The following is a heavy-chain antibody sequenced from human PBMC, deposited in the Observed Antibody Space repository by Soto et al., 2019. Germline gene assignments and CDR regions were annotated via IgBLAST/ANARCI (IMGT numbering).Heavy chain of an antibody. CDR1: GYTFTDNY. D-gene: IGHD6-6*01. CDR3: ACDFISSADVFDS. CDR2: INPNTGGT. Sequence: QVQLVQSGAEVKKPVASVKVSCKASGYTFTDNYIHWVRQAPGHGLEWMGWINPNTGGTNYAQKFQGRVTVTRYTPLSTAYMELSRLRSDDTAVYYCACDFISSADVFDSWGQGTLVTVSS. J-gene: IGHJ4*02. V-gene: IGHV1-2*02.